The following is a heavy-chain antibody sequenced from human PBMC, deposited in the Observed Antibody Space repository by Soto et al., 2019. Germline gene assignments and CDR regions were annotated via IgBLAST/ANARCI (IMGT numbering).Heavy chain of an antibody. CDR2: ISTYNGDT. J-gene: IGHJ5*02. V-gene: IGHV1-18*04. Sequence: QVQLVQSVTEVKKPGASVQVSCKASGYSFTSYGINWVRQAPGQGLEWMGWISTYNGDTNYAQKFQGRVTMTTDTSTTTAYIELTRLTSDDTAVYFCARGDSTGSPRGWFDPWGQGTVVTVSS. CDR1: GYSFTSYG. CDR3: ARGDSTGSPRGWFDP. D-gene: IGHD6-19*01.